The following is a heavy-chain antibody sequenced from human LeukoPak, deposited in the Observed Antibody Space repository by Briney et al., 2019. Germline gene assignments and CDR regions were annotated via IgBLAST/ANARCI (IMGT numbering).Heavy chain of an antibody. V-gene: IGHV1-8*01. CDR2: MNPNSGNT. J-gene: IGHJ4*02. Sequence: ASVKVSCKASGYTFTSYDINLVRQATGQGLEWMGWMNPNSGNTGYSQKFQGRVTMTRNTSISTAYMELSSLRAEDTTAYDCARGLTDFDWLLPFDYWGQGTLVTASS. D-gene: IGHD3-9*01. CDR1: GYTFTSYD. CDR3: ARGLTDFDWLLPFDY.